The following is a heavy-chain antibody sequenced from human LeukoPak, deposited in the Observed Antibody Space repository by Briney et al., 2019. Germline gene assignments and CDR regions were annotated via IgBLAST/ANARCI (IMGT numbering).Heavy chain of an antibody. J-gene: IGHJ4*02. D-gene: IGHD3-10*01. CDR3: ARASGSYYYFDY. CDR1: GFIFSNAW. CDR2: ISSSTSYI. Sequence: GGSLRLSCAASGFIFSNAWMNWVRQAPGKGLEWVSSISSSTSYIYYADSVKGRFTISRDNARNSLYLQMNSLRAEDTAVYYCARASGSYYYFDYWGQGTLVTVSS. V-gene: IGHV3-21*01.